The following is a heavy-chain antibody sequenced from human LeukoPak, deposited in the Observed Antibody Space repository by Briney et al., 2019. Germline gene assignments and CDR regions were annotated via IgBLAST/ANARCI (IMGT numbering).Heavy chain of an antibody. CDR1: GFTFCSYA. CDR2: ISYDGSNK. V-gene: IGHV3-30-3*01. J-gene: IGHJ6*02. D-gene: IGHD4-23*01. CDR3: ARDIRYGGKQPIYYYYGMDV. Sequence: GMSLRLSGAASGFTFCSYAMHWVRQAPGKGLEWVAVISYDGSNKYYADSVKGRFTISRDNSKNTLYLQMNSLRAEDTAVYYCARDIRYGGKQPIYYYYGMDVWGQGTTVTVSS.